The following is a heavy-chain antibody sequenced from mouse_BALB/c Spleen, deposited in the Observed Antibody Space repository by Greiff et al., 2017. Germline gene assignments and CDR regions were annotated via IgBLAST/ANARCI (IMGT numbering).Heavy chain of an antibody. J-gene: IGHJ4*01. V-gene: IGHV1-69*01. Sequence: QVQLPQPGAELVMPGASVKMSCKASGYTFTDYWMHWVKQRPGQGLEWIGAIDTSDSYTSYNQKFKGKATLTVDESSSTAYMQLSSLTSEDSAVYYCARAYDDYYAMDYWGQGTSVTVSS. CDR1: GYTFTDYW. CDR2: IDTSDSYT. D-gene: IGHD2-12*01. CDR3: ARAYDDYYAMDY.